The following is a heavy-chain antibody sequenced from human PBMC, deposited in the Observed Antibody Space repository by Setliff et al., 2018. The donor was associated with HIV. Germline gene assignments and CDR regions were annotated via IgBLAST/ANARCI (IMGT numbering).Heavy chain of an antibody. V-gene: IGHV4-31*03. CDR3: ARRKGYCSGPSCLEFSWFDP. D-gene: IGHD2-2*01. CDR1: GGSISSGGYY. Sequence: NPSETLSLTCTVSGGSISSGGYYWSWIRQHPGKGLEWIGYIYYSGGTYYNPSLKSRVTISVDTSKNQFSLKPSSVTAADTAVYYCARRKGYCSGPSCLEFSWFDPWGQGSL. J-gene: IGHJ5*02. CDR2: IYYSGGT.